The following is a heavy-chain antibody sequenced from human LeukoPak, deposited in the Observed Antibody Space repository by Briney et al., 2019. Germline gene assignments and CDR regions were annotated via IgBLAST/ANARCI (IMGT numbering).Heavy chain of an antibody. J-gene: IGHJ4*02. Sequence: PGGSLRLSCAASGLTFSSYGMHWVRQAPGKGLEWVAVISYDGSNKYYADSVKGRFTISRDNSKNTLYLQMNSLRAEDTAVYYCAKVRFGELLRGYFDYWGQGTLVTVSS. CDR3: AKVRFGELLRGYFDY. CDR2: ISYDGSNK. D-gene: IGHD3-10*01. V-gene: IGHV3-30*18. CDR1: GLTFSSYG.